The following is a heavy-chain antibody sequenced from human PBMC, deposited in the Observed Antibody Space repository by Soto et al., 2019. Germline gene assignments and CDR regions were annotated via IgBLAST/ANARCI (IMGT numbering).Heavy chain of an antibody. V-gene: IGHV4-31*03. D-gene: IGHD2-15*01. CDR3: ARVYCSGGSCYRFDY. CDR2: IYYSGST. Sequence: SETLSLTCTVSGGSISSGACYRSWIRQHPGRGLEWIGHIYYSGSTFYNSSLKSRVTISVDTSKNQFSLKLSSVTAADTAVYYCARVYCSGGSCYRFDYWGQGTLVTVSS. CDR1: GGSISSGACY. J-gene: IGHJ4*02.